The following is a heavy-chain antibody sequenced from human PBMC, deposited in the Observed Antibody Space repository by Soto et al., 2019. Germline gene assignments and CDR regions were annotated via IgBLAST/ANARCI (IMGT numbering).Heavy chain of an antibody. CDR2: IYYRGST. V-gene: IGHV4-39*01. CDR1: GGSISSSSYY. J-gene: IGHJ4*02. Sequence: PSETLSLTCTVSGGSISSSSYYWVWIRQPPGKGLEWIGEIYYRGSTNYSPSLKNRVTIFIDTSNNQFSLKLTSVTAADTAVYYCLSARFDSWGRGILVTVSS. CDR3: LSARFDS.